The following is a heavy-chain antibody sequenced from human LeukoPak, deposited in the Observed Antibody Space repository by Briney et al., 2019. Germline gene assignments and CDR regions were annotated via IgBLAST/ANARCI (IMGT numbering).Heavy chain of an antibody. CDR2: ISGSGGST. D-gene: IGHD5-18*01. CDR1: GFTFSSYG. Sequence: GGSLRLSCTASGFTFSSYGMSWVRQAPGKGLEWVSAISGSGGSTYYADSVKGRFTISRDNSKNTLYLQMNSLRAEDTAVYYCARSIQLWEPFDYWGQGTLVTVSS. J-gene: IGHJ4*02. CDR3: ARSIQLWEPFDY. V-gene: IGHV3-23*01.